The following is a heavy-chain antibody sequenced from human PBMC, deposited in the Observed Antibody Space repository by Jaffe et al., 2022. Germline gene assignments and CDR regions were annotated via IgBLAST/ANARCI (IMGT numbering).Heavy chain of an antibody. CDR2: IYPGDSDT. CDR1: GYSFTSYW. CDR3: VSLPDAYYYGSGSRDY. Sequence: EVQLVQSGAEVKKPGESLKISCKGSGYSFTSYWIGWVRQMPGKGLEWMGIIYPGDSDTRYSPSFQGQVTISADKSISTAYLQWSSLKASDTAMYYCVSLPDAYYYGSGSRDYWGQGTLVTVSS. J-gene: IGHJ4*02. V-gene: IGHV5-51*03. D-gene: IGHD3-10*01.